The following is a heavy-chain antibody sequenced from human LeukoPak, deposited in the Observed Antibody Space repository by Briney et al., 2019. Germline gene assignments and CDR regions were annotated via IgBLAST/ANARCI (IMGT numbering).Heavy chain of an antibody. CDR1: GGSISSSSYY. CDR2: IYYSGNT. D-gene: IGHD3-22*01. CDR3: ARLLGEYYYDSSGYDYYFDY. V-gene: IGHV4-39*01. Sequence: SETLSLTCTVSGGSISSSSYYWGWIRQPPGKGLEWIGSIYYSGNTYYNPSLKSRVTISVDTSKNQFSLKLSSVTAADTAVYYCARLLGEYYYDSSGYDYYFDYWGQGTLVTVSS. J-gene: IGHJ4*02.